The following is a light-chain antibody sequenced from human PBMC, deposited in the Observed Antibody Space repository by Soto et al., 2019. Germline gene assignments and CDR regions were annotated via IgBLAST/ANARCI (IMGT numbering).Light chain of an antibody. CDR3: QQYARSPLA. Sequence: EIVLTQSPGTLSLSPGERATLSCRASQNVARNYLAWYQQRPGQAPRLLIYDASTRATGIPDRFSGSGSGTDFTLTISRLETEDFAVYCCQQYARSPLAFGGGTKVDI. V-gene: IGKV3-20*01. CDR2: DAS. J-gene: IGKJ4*01. CDR1: QNVARNY.